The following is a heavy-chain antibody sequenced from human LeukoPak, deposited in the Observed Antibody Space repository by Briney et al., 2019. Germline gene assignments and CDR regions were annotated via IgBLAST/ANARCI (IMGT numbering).Heavy chain of an antibody. D-gene: IGHD3-22*01. J-gene: IGHJ4*02. V-gene: IGHV3-21*05. CDR1: GFIFSTYS. Sequence: GGSLRLSCAASGFIFSTYSINWVRQAPGKGLEWVSHISSSSSSIYYADSVKGRFTISRDNAKNSLYLQMNSLRAEDTAVYYCARSEYYYDSSGYYSLLYFDYWGQGTLVTVSS. CDR2: ISSSSSSI. CDR3: ARSEYYYDSSGYYSLLYFDY.